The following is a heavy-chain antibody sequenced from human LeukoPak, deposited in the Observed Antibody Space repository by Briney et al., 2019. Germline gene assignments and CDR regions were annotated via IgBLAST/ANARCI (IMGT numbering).Heavy chain of an antibody. J-gene: IGHJ4*02. CDR1: GGSISSYY. D-gene: IGHD5-18*01. CDR3: ARHLRGYSYGLFDY. CDR2: IYTSGST. Sequence: SETLSLTCTVSGGSISSYYWSWIRQPAGKGLEWIGRIYTSGSTNYNPSLKSRVTMSVDTSKNQFSLKLSSVTAADTAVYYCARHLRGYSYGLFDYWGQGTLVTVSS. V-gene: IGHV4-4*07.